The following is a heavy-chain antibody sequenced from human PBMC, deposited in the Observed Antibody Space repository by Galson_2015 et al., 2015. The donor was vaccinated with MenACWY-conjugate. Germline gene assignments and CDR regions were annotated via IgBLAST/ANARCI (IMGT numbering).Heavy chain of an antibody. D-gene: IGHD3-10*01. J-gene: IGHJ4*02. CDR3: VRRQRSGTYFTGTVHY. Sequence: SLRLSCAASGFTFDDYGMSWVRQVPGQGLEWVSGLNWNGGNTAYADSVTGRFTISRDNAKNSLYLQMNSLTVEDTAFYYCVRRQRSGTYFTGTVHYWGLGTLVTVSS. CDR1: GFTFDDYG. CDR2: LNWNGGNT. V-gene: IGHV3-20*04.